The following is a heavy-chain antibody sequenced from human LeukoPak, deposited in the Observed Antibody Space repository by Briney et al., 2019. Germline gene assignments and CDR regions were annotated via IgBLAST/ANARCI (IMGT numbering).Heavy chain of an antibody. V-gene: IGHV4-38-2*02. D-gene: IGHD5-18*01. CDR1: GYSISSGYY. J-gene: IGHJ4*02. Sequence: SETLSLTCTVSGYSISSGYYWGWIRQPPGKGLEWIGSIYHSGSTYYNPSLKSRVTISVDTSKNQFSLKLSSVTAADTAVYYCARALGYSYGYYFDYWGQGTLVTVSS. CDR2: IYHSGST. CDR3: ARALGYSYGYYFDY.